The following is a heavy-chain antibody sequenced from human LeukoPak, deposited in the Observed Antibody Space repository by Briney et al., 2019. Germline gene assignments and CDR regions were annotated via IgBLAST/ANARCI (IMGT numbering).Heavy chain of an antibody. CDR3: ARDQGYYGSGSYGY. J-gene: IGHJ4*02. D-gene: IGHD3-10*01. V-gene: IGHV3-48*01. Sequence: GGSLRLSCAASGFTFSSYSMNWVRQAPGKGLEWVSYISSSSTIYYADSVKDRFTISRDNAKNSLYLQMNSLRAEDTAVYYCARDQGYYGSGSYGYWGQGTLVTVSS. CDR1: GFTFSSYS. CDR2: ISSSSTI.